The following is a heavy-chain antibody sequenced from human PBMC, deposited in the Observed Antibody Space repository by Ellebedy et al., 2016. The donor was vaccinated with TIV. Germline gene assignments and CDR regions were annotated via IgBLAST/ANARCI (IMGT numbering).Heavy chain of an antibody. D-gene: IGHD4-17*01. CDR2: FDWADGK. CDR1: GFSLTTSGMC. Sequence: SGPTLVKPTQTLTLTCTFSGFSLTTSGMCVTWIRQPPGKPLEWFPPFDWADGKYYSTSLKTSLSISKDTSKNQVVLTMTSVKPVDTATYYCARMTYGDFGGDLEFWGQGSLVTVSS. CDR3: ARMTYGDFGGDLEF. J-gene: IGHJ4*02. V-gene: IGHV2-70*01.